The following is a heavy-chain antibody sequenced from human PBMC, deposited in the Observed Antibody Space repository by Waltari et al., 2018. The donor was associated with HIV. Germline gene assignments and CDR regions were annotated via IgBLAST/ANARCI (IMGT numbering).Heavy chain of an antibody. Sequence: QLQLQESGPGLVKPSEPLSLICTVSGGSISSETYYWCWIRQPPGRELEWIGSIFYNGNTYYTPSLESRVTISVDTSKNLLSLKLTSVTAADTAVYFCARQLIVVIPNYWYFDLWGRGTLVTVSS. V-gene: IGHV4-39*01. CDR1: GGSISSETYY. CDR2: IFYNGNT. D-gene: IGHD3-22*01. CDR3: ARQLIVVIPNYWYFDL. J-gene: IGHJ2*01.